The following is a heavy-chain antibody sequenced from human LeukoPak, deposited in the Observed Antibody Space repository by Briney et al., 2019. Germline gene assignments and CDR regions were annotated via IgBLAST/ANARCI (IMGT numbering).Heavy chain of an antibody. CDR3: AKEGYSYGRYFDY. D-gene: IGHD5-18*01. CDR2: IIPILGIA. CDR1: GGTFSSYA. Sequence: ASVKVSCKASGGTFSSYAISWVRQAPGQGLEWMGRIIPILGIANYAQKFQGRVTITADKSTSTAYMELSSLRSEDTAVYYCAKEGYSYGRYFDYWGQGTLVTVSS. V-gene: IGHV1-69*04. J-gene: IGHJ4*02.